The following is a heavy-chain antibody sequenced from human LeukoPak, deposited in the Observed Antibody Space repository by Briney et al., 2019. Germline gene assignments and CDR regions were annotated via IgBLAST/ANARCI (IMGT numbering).Heavy chain of an antibody. V-gene: IGHV1-46*01. D-gene: IGHD3-22*01. CDR2: INPSGGST. J-gene: IGHJ4*02. CDR3: ARSSGYYFAY. CDR1: GGTFSSYA. Sequence: ASVKVSCKASGGTFSSYAISWVRQAPGQGLEWMGIINPSGGSTSYAQKFQGRVTMTRDTSTSTVYMELSSLGSEDTAVYYCARSSGYYFAYWGQGTLVTVSS.